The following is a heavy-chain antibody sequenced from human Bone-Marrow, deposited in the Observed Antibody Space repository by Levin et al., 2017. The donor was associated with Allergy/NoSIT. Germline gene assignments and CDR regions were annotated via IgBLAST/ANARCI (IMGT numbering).Heavy chain of an antibody. Sequence: PSETLSLTCTVSGGSVSSGSYYWSWIRQPPGKGLEWIGYIYYSGSTNYNPSLKSRVTISVDTSKNQFSLKLSSVTAADTAVYYCARSVYYDSSGYMSENWFDPWGQGTLVTVSS. CDR1: GGSVSSGSYY. CDR3: ARSVYYDSSGYMSENWFDP. J-gene: IGHJ5*02. CDR2: IYYSGST. V-gene: IGHV4-61*01. D-gene: IGHD3-22*01.